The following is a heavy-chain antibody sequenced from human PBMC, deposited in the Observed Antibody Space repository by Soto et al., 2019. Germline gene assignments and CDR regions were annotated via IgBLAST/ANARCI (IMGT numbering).Heavy chain of an antibody. CDR1: GGSISSSTYY. CDR2: IYYSGST. CDR3: GTLPYYDFWCGYYNGDYSYYGMDV. J-gene: IGHJ6*02. D-gene: IGHD3-3*01. Sequence: ASETLSLTCTVSGGSISSSTYYWGWIRQPPGKGLEWVGSIYYSGSTYYNPSLKSRVTISVDTSKNQFSLKLSSVTAADTAVYCRGTLPYYDFWCGYYNGDYSYYGMDVWGQGTTVTVSS. V-gene: IGHV4-39*01.